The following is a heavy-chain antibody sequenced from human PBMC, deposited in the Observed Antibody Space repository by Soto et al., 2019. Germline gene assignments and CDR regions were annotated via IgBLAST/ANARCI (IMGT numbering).Heavy chain of an antibody. CDR3: ARGGLQWLVTGYFDY. D-gene: IGHD6-19*01. J-gene: IGHJ4*02. CDR1: GYSISSGYY. V-gene: IGHV4-38-2*01. CDR2: IYHSGST. Sequence: LPETLSLTCAVSGYSISSGYYWGWIRQPPGKGLEWIGSIYHSGSTYYNPSLKSRVTISVDTSKNQFSLKLSSVTAADTAVYYCARGGLQWLVTGYFDYWGQGTLVTVSS.